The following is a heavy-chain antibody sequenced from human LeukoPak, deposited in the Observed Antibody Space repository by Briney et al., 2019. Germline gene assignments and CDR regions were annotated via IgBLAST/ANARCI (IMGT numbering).Heavy chain of an antibody. CDR3: ARDLRDFDY. D-gene: IGHD3-10*01. J-gene: IGHJ4*02. V-gene: IGHV3-23*01. CDR2: ISGSGGST. Sequence: GGSLRLSCAASGFTFSSYAMSWVRQAPGKGLEWVSAISGSGGSTYYADSVKGRFTISRDNAKNSLYLQMNSLRAEDTAVYYCARDLRDFDYWGQGTLVTVSS. CDR1: GFTFSSYA.